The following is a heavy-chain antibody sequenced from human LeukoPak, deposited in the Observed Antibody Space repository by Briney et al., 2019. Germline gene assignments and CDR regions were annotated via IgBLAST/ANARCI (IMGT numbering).Heavy chain of an antibody. CDR3: ARTIVVVTAMENEYYFDY. Sequence: SVKVSCKASGGTFSSYAISWVRQAPGQGLEWMGRIIPIFGTANYAQKFQGRVTITTDESTSTAYMELSSLGSEDTAVYYCARTIVVVTAMENEYYFDYWGQGTLVTVSS. CDR2: IIPIFGTA. J-gene: IGHJ4*02. CDR1: GGTFSSYA. V-gene: IGHV1-69*05. D-gene: IGHD2-21*02.